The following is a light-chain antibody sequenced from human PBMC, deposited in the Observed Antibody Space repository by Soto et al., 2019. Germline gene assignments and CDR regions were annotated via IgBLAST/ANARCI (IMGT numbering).Light chain of an antibody. CDR3: QSYDSSLSFYV. V-gene: IGLV1-40*01. CDR2: ANI. Sequence: QSVLTQPPSVPGAPGQRVTVSCTGSSSNIGADYDVHWYQQLPGTAPKLLIYANINRPSGVPDRFSGSKSGTSASLSIAGLQAEDEADYYCQSYDSSLSFYVFGSGTKLTFL. J-gene: IGLJ1*01. CDR1: SSNIGADYD.